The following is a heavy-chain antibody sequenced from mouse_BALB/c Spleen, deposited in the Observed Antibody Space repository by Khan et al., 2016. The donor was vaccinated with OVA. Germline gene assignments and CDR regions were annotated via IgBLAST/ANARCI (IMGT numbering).Heavy chain of an antibody. D-gene: IGHD1-1*01. CDR3: APVGNYYVSFAY. J-gene: IGHJ3*01. CDR2: IYPFNDDT. V-gene: IGHV1S136*01. Sequence: EVQLQHSGPELVKPGASVKMSCKASGYTFTSYVMHWVRRKPGLGLEWIGYIYPFNDDTKYNEKFKGKATLTSDKSSSTAYMELSSLTSEDSAVYYCAPVGNYYVSFAYWGQGTLVTVSA. CDR1: GYTFTSYV.